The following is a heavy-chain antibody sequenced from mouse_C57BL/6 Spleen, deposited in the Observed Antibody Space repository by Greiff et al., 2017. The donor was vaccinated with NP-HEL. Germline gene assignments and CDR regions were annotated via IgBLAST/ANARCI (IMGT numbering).Heavy chain of an antibody. CDR3: ARGLEAPGTGFAY. CDR2: INPGSGGT. CDR1: GYAFTNYL. V-gene: IGHV1-54*01. D-gene: IGHD4-1*01. J-gene: IGHJ3*01. Sequence: QVQLKESGAELVRPGTSVKVSCKASGYAFTNYLIEWVKQRPGQGLEWIGVINPGSGGTNYHEKFKGKATLTADKSSSTAYMQLSSLTSEDSAVYFCARGLEAPGTGFAYWGQGTLVTVSA.